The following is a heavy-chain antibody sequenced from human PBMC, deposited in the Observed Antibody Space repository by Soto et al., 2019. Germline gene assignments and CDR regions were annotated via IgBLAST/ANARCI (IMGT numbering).Heavy chain of an antibody. Sequence: QVQLVQSGAEVKKPRASVKVSCKASGGTFSSYTISWVRQAPGQGLEWLARSIPILGIANYAQKFQGGVKITADKSTSTAYMELSSLRSEDTAVYYCAREDSSGWYPLWGQGTLVTVSS. D-gene: IGHD6-19*01. V-gene: IGHV1-69*08. CDR2: SIPILGIA. CDR1: GGTFSSYT. J-gene: IGHJ4*02. CDR3: AREDSSGWYPL.